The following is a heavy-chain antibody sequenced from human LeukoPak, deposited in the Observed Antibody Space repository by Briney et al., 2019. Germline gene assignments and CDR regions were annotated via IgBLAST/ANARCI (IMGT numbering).Heavy chain of an antibody. Sequence: SSETLSLTCAVYGGSFSGYYWSWIRQPPGKGLEWIGEINHSGSTNYNPSLKSRVTISVDTSKNQFSLKLSSVTAADTAVYYCARGPVPNVPPIPAAIVRYFQHWGQGTLVTASS. D-gene: IGHD2-2*01. V-gene: IGHV4-34*01. J-gene: IGHJ1*01. CDR2: INHSGST. CDR3: ARGPVPNVPPIPAAIVRYFQH. CDR1: GGSFSGYY.